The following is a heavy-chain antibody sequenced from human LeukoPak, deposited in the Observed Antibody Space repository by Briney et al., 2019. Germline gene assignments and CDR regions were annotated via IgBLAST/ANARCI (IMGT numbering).Heavy chain of an antibody. J-gene: IGHJ5*02. V-gene: IGHV4-4*07. Sequence: SETLSLTCTVSGSSISSYYWSWIRQPAGKGLEWIGRIYTSGSTNYNPSLKSLVTMSVDTSKNQFSLKLSSVTAADTAVYYCARSYIAVAVCWFDPWGQGTLVTVSS. CDR1: GSSISSYY. CDR2: IYTSGST. CDR3: ARSYIAVAVCWFDP. D-gene: IGHD6-19*01.